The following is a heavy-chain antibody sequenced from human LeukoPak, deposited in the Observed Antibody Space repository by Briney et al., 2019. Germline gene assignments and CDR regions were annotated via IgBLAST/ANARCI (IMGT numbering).Heavy chain of an antibody. J-gene: IGHJ6*02. D-gene: IGHD6-13*01. CDR1: GGSISSSNW. CDR2: IYHSGST. CDR3: ASTAAAGPSAYYYYYYGMDV. Sequence: PSETLSLTCAVSGGSISSSNWWSWVRQPPGKGLEWIGEIYHSGSTNYNPSLKSRVTISVDKSKNQFSLKLSSVTAADTAVYYCASTAAAGPSAYYYYYYGMDVWGQGTTVTVSS. V-gene: IGHV4-4*02.